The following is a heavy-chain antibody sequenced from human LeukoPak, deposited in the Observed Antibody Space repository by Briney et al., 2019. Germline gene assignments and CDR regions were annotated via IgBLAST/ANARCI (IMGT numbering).Heavy chain of an antibody. D-gene: IGHD4-17*01. CDR1: GYSINSGYY. J-gene: IGHJ5*02. V-gene: IGHV4-38-2*02. Sequence: PSETLSLTCTVSGYSINSGYYWVWIRQPPGKGLEWIGSIYRSGSTNYNPSLKSRVTISVDTSKNQFSLKLSSVTAADTAVYYCARHISYGDYAIETEPENWFDPWGQGTLVTVSS. CDR3: ARHISYGDYAIETEPENWFDP. CDR2: IYRSGST.